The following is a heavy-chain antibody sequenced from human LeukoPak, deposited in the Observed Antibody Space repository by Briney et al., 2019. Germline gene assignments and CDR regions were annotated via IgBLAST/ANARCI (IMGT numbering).Heavy chain of an antibody. CDR2: IKEDGSEK. CDR3: ARAGVLWFGESKFDY. D-gene: IGHD3-10*01. J-gene: IGHJ4*02. Sequence: GGSLRLSCAASGFTFSSYAMHWVRQAPGKGLEWVANIKEDGSEKYYVDSVKGRFTISRDNAKNSLYLQMNSLRAEDTAVYYCARAGVLWFGESKFDYWGQGTQVTVSS. CDR1: GFTFSSYA. V-gene: IGHV3-7*03.